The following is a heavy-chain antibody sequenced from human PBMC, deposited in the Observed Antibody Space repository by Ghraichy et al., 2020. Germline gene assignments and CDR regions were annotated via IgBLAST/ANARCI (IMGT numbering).Heavy chain of an antibody. Sequence: GGSLRLSCAASGFTFSRYGMHWVRQAPGKGLEWVAVTSYDGSNKYYADSVKGRFTISRDNSKNTLSLQMNSLRAEDTAVYYCAKERDSSGYYSFRGDYCGMDVWGQGTTITVSS. J-gene: IGHJ6*02. D-gene: IGHD3-22*01. CDR1: GFTFSRYG. V-gene: IGHV3-30*18. CDR2: TSYDGSNK. CDR3: AKERDSSGYYSFRGDYCGMDV.